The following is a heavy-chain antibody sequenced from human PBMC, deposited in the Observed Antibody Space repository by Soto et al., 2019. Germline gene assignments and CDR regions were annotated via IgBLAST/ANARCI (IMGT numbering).Heavy chain of an antibody. CDR2: IYYSGST. CDR3: ARLYSSSWSDAEYFQH. J-gene: IGHJ1*01. D-gene: IGHD6-13*01. Sequence: SETLSLTCTVSGGSISSYYWSWIRQPPGKGLEWIGYIYYSGSTNYNPSLKSRVTISVDTSKNQFSLKLSSVTAADTAVYYCARLYSSSWSDAEYFQHWGQGTLVTVSS. CDR1: GGSISSYY. V-gene: IGHV4-59*01.